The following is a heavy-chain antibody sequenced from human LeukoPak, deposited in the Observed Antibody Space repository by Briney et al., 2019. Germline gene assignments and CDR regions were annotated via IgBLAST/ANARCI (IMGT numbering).Heavy chain of an antibody. CDR3: ARVGNGDYRYYFYMDV. Sequence: PGGSLRLSCAASGFTFSDYYMNWIRQAPGKGLEWVSYISSSGSTIYYADSVKGRFTISRDNAKNSLYLQMNSLRAEDTAVYYCARVGNGDYRYYFYMDVWGKGTTVTISS. V-gene: IGHV3-11*01. J-gene: IGHJ6*03. CDR1: GFTFSDYY. D-gene: IGHD4-17*01. CDR2: ISSSGSTI.